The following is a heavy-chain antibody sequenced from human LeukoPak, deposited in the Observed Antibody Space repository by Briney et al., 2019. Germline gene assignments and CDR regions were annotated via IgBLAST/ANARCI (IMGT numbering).Heavy chain of an antibody. J-gene: IGHJ4*02. CDR1: GGSISSGVYY. D-gene: IGHD2-2*01. CDR2: ISYSGTT. V-gene: IGHV4-30-4*01. Sequence: SETLSLTCTVSGGSISSGVYYWTWVRQPPGEGLEWIGYISYSGTTHSNPSLKTRLTISTDTSKSQFSLMLTSVTAADTAVYYCARYYCGSTDCPGIDYWGQGTLVTVSS. CDR3: ARYYCGSTDCPGIDY.